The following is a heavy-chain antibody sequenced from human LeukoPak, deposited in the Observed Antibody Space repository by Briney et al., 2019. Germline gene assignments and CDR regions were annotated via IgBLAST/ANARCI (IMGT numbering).Heavy chain of an antibody. CDR3: VKDNPLDY. CDR2: ISGSGGST. D-gene: IGHD1-14*01. J-gene: IGHJ4*02. Sequence: GGSLRLSCAASGFTFSSYGMSWVRQAPGKGLEWVSAISGSGGSTYYADSVTGRFTVSRDNSKNTVDLQMNSLRAEDTAVYFCVKDNPLDYWGQGTLVIVSS. V-gene: IGHV3-23*01. CDR1: GFTFSSYG.